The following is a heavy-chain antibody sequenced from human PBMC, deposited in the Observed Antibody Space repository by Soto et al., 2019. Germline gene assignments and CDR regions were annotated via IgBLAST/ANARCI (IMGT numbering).Heavy chain of an antibody. Sequence: PSETLSLTCTVSGGSISSGGYYWILIRQHPGKGLEWIGYIYYSGSTYYNPSLKSRVTISVDTSKNQFSLKLSSVTAADTAVYYCARGGDSSGYYGAFDIWGQGTMVTVSS. V-gene: IGHV4-31*03. CDR3: ARGGDSSGYYGAFDI. J-gene: IGHJ3*02. CDR1: GGSISSGGYY. CDR2: IYYSGST. D-gene: IGHD3-22*01.